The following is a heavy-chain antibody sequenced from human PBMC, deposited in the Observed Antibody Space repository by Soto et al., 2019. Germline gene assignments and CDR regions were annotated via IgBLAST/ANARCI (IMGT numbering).Heavy chain of an antibody. CDR2: IYYSGST. CDR3: ARARIAPAGTFWATTFDY. J-gene: IGHJ4*02. D-gene: IGHD6-13*01. Sequence: PSETLSLTXTVSGGSISSYYWSWIRQPPGKGLEWIGYIYYSGSTNYNPSLKSRVTISVDTSKNQFSLKLSSVTAADTAVYYCARARIAPAGTFWATTFDYWGQGTLVTASS. V-gene: IGHV4-59*01. CDR1: GGSISSYY.